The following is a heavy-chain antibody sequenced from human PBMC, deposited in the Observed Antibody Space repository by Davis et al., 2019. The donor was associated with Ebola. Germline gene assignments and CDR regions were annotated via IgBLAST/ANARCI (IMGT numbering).Heavy chain of an antibody. D-gene: IGHD6-13*01. CDR1: GYTFTSYG. CDR2: ISAYNGNT. J-gene: IGHJ4*02. Sequence: ASVKVSCKASGYTFTSYGISWVRQAPGQGLEWMGWISAYNGNTNYAQKLQGRVTMTTDTSTSKAYMELRSLSSDDTAVYYCARAPSGIAAAGTWGYWGQGTLVTVSS. V-gene: IGHV1-18*01. CDR3: ARAPSGIAAAGTWGY.